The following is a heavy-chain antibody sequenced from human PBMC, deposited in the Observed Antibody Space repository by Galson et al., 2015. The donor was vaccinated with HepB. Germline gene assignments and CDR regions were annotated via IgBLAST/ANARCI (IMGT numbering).Heavy chain of an antibody. J-gene: IGHJ6*02. CDR3: AKLIAARDKQPDANNLYYYYGMDV. Sequence: SVKVSCKASGGTFSSYAISWVRQAPGQGLEWMGGIIPIFGTANYAQKFQGRVTITADESTSTAYMELSSLRSEDTAVYYCAKLIAARDKQPDANNLYYYYGMDVWGQGTTVTVSS. V-gene: IGHV1-69*13. CDR2: IIPIFGTA. CDR1: GGTFSSYA. D-gene: IGHD6-6*01.